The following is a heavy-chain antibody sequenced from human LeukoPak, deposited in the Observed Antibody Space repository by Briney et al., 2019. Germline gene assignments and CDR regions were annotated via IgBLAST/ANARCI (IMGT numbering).Heavy chain of an antibody. Sequence: SVKVSCKASGGTFSSYAISWVRQAPGQGLEWMGRIIPIFGTANYAQKFQRRVTITTDESTSTAYMELSSMRSEDTAVYYCARFLRAGTTITTGRDYFDYWGQGTLVTVSS. D-gene: IGHD4-11*01. V-gene: IGHV1-69*05. CDR2: IIPIFGTA. CDR1: GGTFSSYA. J-gene: IGHJ4*02. CDR3: ARFLRAGTTITTGRDYFDY.